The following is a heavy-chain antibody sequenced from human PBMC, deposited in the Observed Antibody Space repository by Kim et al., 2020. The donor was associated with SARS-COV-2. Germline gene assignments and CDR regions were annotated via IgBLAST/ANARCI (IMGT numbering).Heavy chain of an antibody. Sequence: GGSLRLSCAASGFTFSSYAMTWVRQAPGKGLEWVSSISGSGGTTYYADSVKGRFTVSRDYSKNTLYLQMNSLRAEDTAVYYCARRGGQVAYYGMDVWGPGTTVTVSS. CDR3: ARRGGQVAYYGMDV. CDR1: GFTFSSYA. V-gene: IGHV3-23*01. J-gene: IGHJ6*02. CDR2: ISGSGGTT. D-gene: IGHD3-16*01.